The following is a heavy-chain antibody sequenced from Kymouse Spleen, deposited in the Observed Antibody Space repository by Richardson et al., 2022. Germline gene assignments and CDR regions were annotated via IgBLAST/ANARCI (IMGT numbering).Heavy chain of an antibody. Sequence: QLQLQESGPGLVKPSETLSLTCTVSGGSISSSSYYWGWIRQPPGKGLEWIGSIYYSGSTYYNPSLKSRVTISVDTSKNQFSLKLSSVTAADTAVYYCARGGITGTTGVYYYYGMDVWGQGTTVTVSS. D-gene: IGHD1-7*01. CDR1: GGSISSSSYY. J-gene: IGHJ6*02. CDR2: IYYSGST. V-gene: IGHV4-39*01. CDR3: ARGGITGTTGVYYYYGMDV.